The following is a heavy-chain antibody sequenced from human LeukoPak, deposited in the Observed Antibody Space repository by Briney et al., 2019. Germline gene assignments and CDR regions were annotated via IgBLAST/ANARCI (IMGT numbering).Heavy chain of an antibody. CDR1: GGSFSGYY. J-gene: IGHJ5*02. CDR3: ARGGLRFLEWLSYLNWFDP. D-gene: IGHD3-3*01. CDR2: INHSGST. Sequence: SETLSLTCAVYGGSFSGYYWSWIRQPPGKGLEWIGEINHSGSTNYNPSLKSRATISVDTSKNQFSLKLSSVTAADTAVYYCARGGLRFLEWLSYLNWFDPWGQGTLVTVSS. V-gene: IGHV4-34*01.